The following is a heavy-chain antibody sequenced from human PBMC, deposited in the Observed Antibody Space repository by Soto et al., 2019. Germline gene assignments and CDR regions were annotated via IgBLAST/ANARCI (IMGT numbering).Heavy chain of an antibody. D-gene: IGHD5-12*01. Sequence: ASVKVSCKASGYTFTGYYMHWVRQPPGQGLEWMGWINPNSGGTNYAQKFQGRVTMTRDTSISTAYMELSRLRSDDTAVYYCARLMEYSGYGIYYYYGMDVWGQGTTVTVSS. CDR2: INPNSGGT. CDR1: GYTFTGYY. CDR3: ARLMEYSGYGIYYYYGMDV. J-gene: IGHJ6*02. V-gene: IGHV1-2*02.